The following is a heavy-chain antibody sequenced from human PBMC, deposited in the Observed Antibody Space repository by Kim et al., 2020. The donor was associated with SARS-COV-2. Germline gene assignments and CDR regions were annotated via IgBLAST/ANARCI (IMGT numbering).Heavy chain of an antibody. CDR2: ISYDGSNK. J-gene: IGHJ4*02. Sequence: GGSLRLSCAASGFTFSSYAMHWVRQAPGKGLEWVAVISYDGSNKYYADSVKGRFTISRDNSKNTLYLQMNSLRAEDTAVYYCARDFHEVRQQLVFGSYQYHYFDYWGQGTLVTVSS. CDR1: GFTFSSYA. CDR3: ARDFHEVRQQLVFGSYQYHYFDY. D-gene: IGHD6-13*01. V-gene: IGHV3-30-3*01.